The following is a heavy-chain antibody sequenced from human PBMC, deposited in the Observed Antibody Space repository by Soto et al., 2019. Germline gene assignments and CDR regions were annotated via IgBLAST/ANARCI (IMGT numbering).Heavy chain of an antibody. CDR3: ARTGDCSSTGCEGMDV. D-gene: IGHD2-2*01. J-gene: IGHJ6*02. Sequence: SETLSLTCAVYGGSFSGYYWSWIRQPPGKGLEWIGEINHSGSTNYNPSLKSRVTISVDTSKNQFSLKLSSVTAADTAVYYCARTGDCSSTGCEGMDVWGQGTTVTVSS. CDR2: INHSGST. V-gene: IGHV4-34*01. CDR1: GGSFSGYY.